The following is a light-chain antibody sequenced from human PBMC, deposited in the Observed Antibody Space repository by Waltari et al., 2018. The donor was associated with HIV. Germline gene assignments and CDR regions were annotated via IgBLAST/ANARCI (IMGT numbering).Light chain of an antibody. Sequence: DIQMTQSPSSLSASVGDRVTITCRASQSISTYLIWYLQKPGKAPKLLIYAASSLLSGVPSRFSGSVSGTDFTLTISSLQPEDFATYYCQQSYSIPITFGQGTRLEIK. J-gene: IGKJ5*01. CDR1: QSISTY. CDR3: QQSYSIPIT. CDR2: AAS. V-gene: IGKV1-39*01.